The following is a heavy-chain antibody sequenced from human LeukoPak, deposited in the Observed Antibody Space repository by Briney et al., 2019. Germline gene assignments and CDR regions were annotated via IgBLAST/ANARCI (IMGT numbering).Heavy chain of an antibody. J-gene: IGHJ4*02. V-gene: IGHV3-23*01. Sequence: GGSLRLSCAASGFTFNSYAMSWVRQAPGKGLEWISGISASDGSTYYADSVKGRFTIPRDNSKNTLYLQMNSLRAEDTAVYYCAKDLVYYYASGSTTGFDHWGQGTLVTVSS. CDR2: ISASDGST. D-gene: IGHD3-10*01. CDR1: GFTFNSYA. CDR3: AKDLVYYYASGSTTGFDH.